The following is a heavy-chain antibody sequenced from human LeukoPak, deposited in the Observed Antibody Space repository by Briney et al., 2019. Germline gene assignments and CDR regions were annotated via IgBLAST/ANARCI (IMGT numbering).Heavy chain of an antibody. V-gene: IGHV4-31*03. CDR1: GGSISSGGYY. Sequence: SETLSLTCTVSGGSISSGGYYWSWIRQHPGKGLEWIGYIYYSGSTYYNPSLESRVTISVDTSKNQFSLKLSSVTAADTAVYYCAREVLRSSNWFDPWGQGTLVTVSS. CDR3: AREVLRSSNWFDP. J-gene: IGHJ5*02. CDR2: IYYSGST.